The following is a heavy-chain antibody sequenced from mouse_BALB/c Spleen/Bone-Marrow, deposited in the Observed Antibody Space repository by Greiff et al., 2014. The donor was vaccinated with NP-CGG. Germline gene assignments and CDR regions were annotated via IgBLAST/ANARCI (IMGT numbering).Heavy chain of an antibody. CDR2: ILPGSGSS. Sequence: QVQLQQSGAELMKPGASVKISCKATGYTFSSYWMEWVKQRPGHGLEWIGEILPGSGSSNYNEKFKGKATFTADTSSNTAYMKLSSLTSEDSDVYYCARRGVHYWYFDVWGAGTTVTVSS. V-gene: IGHV1-9*01. J-gene: IGHJ1*01. CDR3: ARRGVHYWYFDV. CDR1: GYTFSSYW.